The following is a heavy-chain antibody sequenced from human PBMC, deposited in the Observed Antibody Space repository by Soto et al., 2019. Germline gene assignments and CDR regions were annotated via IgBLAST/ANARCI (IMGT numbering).Heavy chain of an antibody. CDR3: GTSTYYYYYMDV. J-gene: IGHJ6*03. D-gene: IGHD2-2*01. CDR2: IYHSGTT. CDR1: GGSISSTSYY. Sequence: SETLSLTCTVSGGSISSTSYYWGWIRQPPGKGLEWIGNIYHSGTTYYNPSLKSRVTISVDTSKNQFSLKLSSVTAADTAVYYCGTSTYYYYYMDVWGKGTTVTVSS. V-gene: IGHV4-39*07.